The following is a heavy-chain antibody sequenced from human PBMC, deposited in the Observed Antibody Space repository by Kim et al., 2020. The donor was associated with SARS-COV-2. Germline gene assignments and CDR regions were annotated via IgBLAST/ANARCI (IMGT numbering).Heavy chain of an antibody. J-gene: IGHJ4*02. D-gene: IGHD2-15*01. CDR3: AREPPLGLLQFDY. CDR2: IKQDGSEK. Sequence: GGSLRLSCAASGFTFSSYWMSWVRQAPGKGLEWVANIKQDGSEKYYVDSVKGRFTISRDNAKNSLYLQMNSLRAEDTAVYYCAREPPLGLLQFDYWGQGTLVTVSS. CDR1: GFTFSSYW. V-gene: IGHV3-7*01.